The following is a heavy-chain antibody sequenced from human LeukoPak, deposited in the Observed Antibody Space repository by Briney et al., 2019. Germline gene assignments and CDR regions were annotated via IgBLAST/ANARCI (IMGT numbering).Heavy chain of an antibody. D-gene: IGHD4-17*01. CDR3: ARDRFMTTVVTSLGPAASDI. Sequence: GGSLRLSCAASGFTFSSYSMNWVRQAPGKGLEWVSSISSSSSYIYYADSVKGRFTISRDNAKNSLYLQMNSLRAEDTAVYYCARDRFMTTVVTSLGPAASDIWGQGTMVTVSS. CDR1: GFTFSSYS. V-gene: IGHV3-21*01. J-gene: IGHJ3*02. CDR2: ISSSSSYI.